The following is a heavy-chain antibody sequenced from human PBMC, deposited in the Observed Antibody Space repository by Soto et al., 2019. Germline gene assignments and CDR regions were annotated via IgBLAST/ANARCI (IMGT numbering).Heavy chain of an antibody. CDR3: SRGGYYNYYYGMDV. CDR2: TRNKAHSYTT. V-gene: IGHV3-72*01. CDR1: GFIFSDHY. J-gene: IGHJ6*02. Sequence: EVQLVESGGGLVQPGGSLRLSCAASGFIFSDHYMDWVRQAPGKGLEWVGRTRNKAHSYTTEYAAYAKDSFTISIHDSNNALDLQMNSMNTEDTAVYDCSRGGYYNYYYGMDVWGQGTTVIVSS. D-gene: IGHD3-3*01.